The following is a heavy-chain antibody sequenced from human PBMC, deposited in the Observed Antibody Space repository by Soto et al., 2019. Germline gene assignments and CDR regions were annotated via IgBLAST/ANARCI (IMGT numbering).Heavy chain of an antibody. CDR3: ARGGGLLVPAAPLHFDP. D-gene: IGHD2-2*01. V-gene: IGHV3-23*01. J-gene: IGHJ5*02. Sequence: GGSLRLSCAASGFTFSSYAMSWVRQAPGKGLEWVSAISGSGGSTYYADSVKGRFTISRDNSKNTLYLQMNSLRAEDTAVYYCARGGGLLVPAAPLHFDPWGQGTLVTVSS. CDR1: GFTFSSYA. CDR2: ISGSGGST.